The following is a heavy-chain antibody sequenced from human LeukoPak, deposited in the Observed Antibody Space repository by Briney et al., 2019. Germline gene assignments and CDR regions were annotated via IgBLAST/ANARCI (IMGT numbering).Heavy chain of an antibody. D-gene: IGHD5-24*01. J-gene: IGHJ4*02. CDR1: GFTFSPYA. V-gene: IGHV3-30*04. CDR3: ARDPVRRDGYNHLDY. Sequence: GRSLRLSCAASGFTFSPYAMHWVRQAPGKGPEWVAVISDDGNTKHFADFVMGRFTISRDNSKNTLYLQINSLRAEDTAVYYCARDPVRRDGYNHLDYWGQGTLVTVSS. CDR2: ISDDGNTK.